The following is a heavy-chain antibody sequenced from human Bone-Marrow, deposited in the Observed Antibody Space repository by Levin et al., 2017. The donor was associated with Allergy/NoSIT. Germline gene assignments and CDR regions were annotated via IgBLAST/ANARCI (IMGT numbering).Heavy chain of an antibody. CDR2: ISRSSSTI. J-gene: IGHJ4*02. CDR1: GFTFSRYS. D-gene: IGHD2-2*01. V-gene: IGHV3-48*02. Sequence: SCAASGFTFSRYSMNWVRQAPGRGLEWVSYISRSSSTISYADYVKGRFTISRDNAKNSLYLQMNSLRDEDTAVYYCARPDCSGTSCYYFFDSWGQGTLVTVSS. CDR3: ARPDCSGTSCYYFFDS.